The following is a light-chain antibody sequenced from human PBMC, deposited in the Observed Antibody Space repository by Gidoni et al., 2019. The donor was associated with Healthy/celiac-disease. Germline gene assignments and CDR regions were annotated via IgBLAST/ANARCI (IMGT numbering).Light chain of an antibody. J-gene: IGKJ5*01. CDR1: QSMRSY. V-gene: IGKV1-39*01. CDR3: QQSYSTPPIT. CDR2: AAS. Sequence: DIQLSQSPSSLSASVGARVTITCRASQSMRSYLNWYQQKPGKAPKLLIYAASSVKSGVPSRFSGSGSGTDFTLTISRLQPEDFATYYCQQSYSTPPITVGQWTRLEIK.